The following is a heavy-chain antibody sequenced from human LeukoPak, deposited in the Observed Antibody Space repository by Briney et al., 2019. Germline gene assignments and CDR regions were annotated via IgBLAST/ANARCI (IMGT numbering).Heavy chain of an antibody. V-gene: IGHV4-39*07. Sequence: SETLSLPCSVSGGSNSSSSYYWGWIRKPPGRGLEWIGSIYYSGSIYYNPSLKSRVTISVDTSKNQFSLKLSSVTAADTAVYYCARDVDTATAKTTFDYWGQGTLVTVSS. CDR3: ARDVDTATAKTTFDY. CDR2: IYYSGSI. D-gene: IGHD5-18*01. J-gene: IGHJ4*02. CDR1: GGSNSSSSYY.